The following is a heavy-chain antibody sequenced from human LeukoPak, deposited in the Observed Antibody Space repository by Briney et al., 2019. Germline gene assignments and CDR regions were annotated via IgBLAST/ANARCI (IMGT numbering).Heavy chain of an antibody. CDR2: IKQDGSDK. D-gene: IGHD5-18*01. V-gene: IGHV3-7*03. CDR1: GXXFSSXW. CDR3: ARAWIELWSHDY. J-gene: IGHJ4*02. Sequence: SLRLSXXXXGXXFSSXWMSWVRQAPGKGLEWVANIKQDGSDKYYVDSVKGRFTISKDNAKSSLYLQMNSRRAEDTAVYYCARAWIELWSHDYWGQGTLVTVSS.